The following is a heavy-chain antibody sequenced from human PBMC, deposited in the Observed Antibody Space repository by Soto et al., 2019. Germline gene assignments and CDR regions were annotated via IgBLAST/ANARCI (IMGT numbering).Heavy chain of an antibody. CDR2: IYYSGST. D-gene: IGHD3-10*01. V-gene: IGHV4-39*01. J-gene: IGHJ3*02. CDR1: GGSISSSSYY. Sequence: TSETLSLTCTVSGGSISSSSYYWGWIRQPPGKGLEWIGSIYYSGSTYYNPSLKSRVTISVDTSKNQFSLKLSSVTAADTAVYYCARPGGSGSYYAFDIWGQGTMVTVSS. CDR3: ARPGGSGSYYAFDI.